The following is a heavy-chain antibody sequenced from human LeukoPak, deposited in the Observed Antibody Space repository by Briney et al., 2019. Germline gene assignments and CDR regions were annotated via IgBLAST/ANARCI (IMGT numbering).Heavy chain of an antibody. D-gene: IGHD6-19*01. Sequence: PSETLSLTCTVSGGSISSSSYYWGWIRQPPGKGLEWIGSIYYSGSTYYNPSLKSRVTISVDTSKNQFSLKLSSVTAADTAVYYCARGSSGWYKGTYYFDYWGQGTLVTVSS. CDR2: IYYSGST. CDR3: ARGSSGWYKGTYYFDY. V-gene: IGHV4-39*01. J-gene: IGHJ4*02. CDR1: GGSISSSSYY.